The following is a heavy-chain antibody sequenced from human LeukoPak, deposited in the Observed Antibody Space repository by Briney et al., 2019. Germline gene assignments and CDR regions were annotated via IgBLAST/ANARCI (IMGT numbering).Heavy chain of an antibody. CDR3: ARGLRTSRYYGSGSYAS. CDR1: GGSISSGGYS. V-gene: IGHV4-30-2*01. Sequence: SETLSLTCAVSGGSISSGGYSWSWIRQPPGKGLEWIGYIYHSGSTYYNPSLKSRVTISVDTSKNQFSLKLSSVTAADTAVYYCARGLRTSRYYGSGSYASWGQGTLVTVSS. CDR2: IYHSGST. D-gene: IGHD3-10*01. J-gene: IGHJ4*02.